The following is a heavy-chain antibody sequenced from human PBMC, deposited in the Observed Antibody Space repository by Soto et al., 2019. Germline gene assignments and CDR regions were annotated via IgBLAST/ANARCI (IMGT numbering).Heavy chain of an antibody. D-gene: IGHD2-8*01. Sequence: SESLSLTCTVSGGSIRSGGYYWSWVRQNPRRGLEWIGNSNYSGNTYYNTSLKSRITISVDTSKNEFSLNLSSVTAPVRAAYYRSRARLMSTSVTPPHHFGLDVWCQGPTVTVSS. CDR1: GGSIRSGGYY. CDR3: SRARLMSTSVTPPHHFGLDV. CDR2: SNYSGNT. J-gene: IGHJ6*02. V-gene: IGHV4-31*03.